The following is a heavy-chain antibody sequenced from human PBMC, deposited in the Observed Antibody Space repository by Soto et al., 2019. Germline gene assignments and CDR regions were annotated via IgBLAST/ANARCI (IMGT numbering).Heavy chain of an antibody. Sequence: QVQLVQSGAEVKKPGASVKVSCKASGYTFTSYGISWVRQAPGQGLEWMGWISADNGNTKYAQKLQGRGTMTTETSMNTAYIELRSLGSEDTAVYYGARRAPPMDVWGQGTTVTFSS. V-gene: IGHV1-18*01. CDR3: ARRAPPMDV. J-gene: IGHJ6*02. CDR1: GYTFTSYG. CDR2: ISADNGNT.